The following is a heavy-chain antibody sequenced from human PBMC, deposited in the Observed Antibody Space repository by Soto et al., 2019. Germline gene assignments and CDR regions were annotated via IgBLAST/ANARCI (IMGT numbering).Heavy chain of an antibody. D-gene: IGHD3-3*01. J-gene: IGHJ5*02. CDR3: ARVATIFGVVNWFDP. CDR1: GYTFTSYG. CDR2: ISAYNGNT. V-gene: IGHV1-18*01. Sequence: ASVKVSCKASGYTFTSYGISWVRQAPGQGLEWMGWISAYNGNTNYAQKLQGRVTMTTDTSTSTAYMELRSLGSDDTAVYYCARVATIFGVVNWFDPWGQGTLVTVSS.